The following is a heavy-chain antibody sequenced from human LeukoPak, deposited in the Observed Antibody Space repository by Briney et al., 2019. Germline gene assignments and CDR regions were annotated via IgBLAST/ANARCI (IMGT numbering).Heavy chain of an antibody. CDR2: IYTSGST. V-gene: IGHV4-61*02. Sequence: PSETLSLTCTVSGGSISSGSYYWSWIRQPAGKGLEWIGRIYTSGSTNYNPSLKSRVTISVDTSKNQFSLKLSSVTAADTAVYYCARDLSGSYFSPSGAFDIWGQGTMVTVSS. D-gene: IGHD1-26*01. CDR3: ARDLSGSYFSPSGAFDI. J-gene: IGHJ3*02. CDR1: GGSISSGSYY.